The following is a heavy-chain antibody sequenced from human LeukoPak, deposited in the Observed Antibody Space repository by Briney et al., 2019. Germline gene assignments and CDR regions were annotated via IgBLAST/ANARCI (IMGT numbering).Heavy chain of an antibody. CDR3: ARDSYFYDSSGYPRGAFDI. CDR2: INHSGST. Sequence: SETLSLTCAVYGGSFSGYYWSWIRQPPGKGLEWIGEINHSGSTNYNPSLKSRVTISVDKSKNQFSLKLSSVTAADTAVYYCARDSYFYDSSGYPRGAFDIWGQGTMVTVSS. V-gene: IGHV4-34*01. J-gene: IGHJ3*02. D-gene: IGHD3-22*01. CDR1: GGSFSGYY.